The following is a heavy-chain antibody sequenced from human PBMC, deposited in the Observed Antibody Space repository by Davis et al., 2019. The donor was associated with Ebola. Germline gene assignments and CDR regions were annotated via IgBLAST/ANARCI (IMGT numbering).Heavy chain of an antibody. CDR2: IYYSWST. V-gene: IGHV4-61*01. CDR3: ASVSGTFDY. D-gene: IGHD3-10*01. J-gene: IGHJ4*02. Sequence: SETLSLTCTVSGGSVSSGSYYWSWIRQPPGKGLEWIGYIYYSWSTNYNPSLKSRVTISVDTSKNQFSLKLSSVTAADTAVYYCASVSGTFDYWGQGTLVTVSS. CDR1: GGSVSSGSYY.